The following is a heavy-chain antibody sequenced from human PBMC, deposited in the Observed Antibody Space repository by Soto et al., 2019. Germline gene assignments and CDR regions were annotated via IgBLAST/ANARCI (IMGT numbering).Heavy chain of an antibody. CDR3: ARLGYCTGTSCYTFDS. V-gene: IGHV5-10-1*01. D-gene: IGHD2-2*02. J-gene: IGHJ4*02. CDR2: INPSDSYT. Sequence: LKISCQGSGYSFTSYWIVWVRQRPGKGLEWMGRINPSDSYTTYSPSFQGHVTISTDKSFSTAYLQWSGLKASDTAMYYCARLGYCTGTSCYTFDSWGQGTLVTVSS. CDR1: GYSFTSYW.